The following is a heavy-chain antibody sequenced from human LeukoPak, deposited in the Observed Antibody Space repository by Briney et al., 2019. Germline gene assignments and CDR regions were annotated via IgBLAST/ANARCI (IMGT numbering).Heavy chain of an antibody. J-gene: IGHJ4*02. Sequence: GGSLRLSCAASGFIFNNVWMSWVRQAPGKGLEWVGRIKSKVDGGTTEYAASVKGRFTISRDDSKSIAYLQMNSLKTEDTAVYYCTRGRGSGWGGFYYFDYWGQGTLVTVSS. CDR1: GFIFNNVW. V-gene: IGHV3-15*01. CDR3: TRGRGSGWGGFYYFDY. D-gene: IGHD6-25*01. CDR2: IKSKVDGGTT.